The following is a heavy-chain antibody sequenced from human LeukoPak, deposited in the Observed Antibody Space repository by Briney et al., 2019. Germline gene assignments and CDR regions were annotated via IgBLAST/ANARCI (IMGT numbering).Heavy chain of an antibody. CDR1: GFTFSSNW. CDR3: ARDRDCSSTSCYGGRGEFDY. D-gene: IGHD2-2*01. J-gene: IGHJ4*02. CDR2: ISSSSSYI. V-gene: IGHV3-21*01. Sequence: GGSLRLSCAASGFTFSSNWMHWVRQAPGKGLEWVSSISSSSSYIYYADSVKGRFTISRDNAKNSLYLQMNSLRAEYTAVYYCARDRDCSSTSCYGGRGEFDYWGQGTLVTVSS.